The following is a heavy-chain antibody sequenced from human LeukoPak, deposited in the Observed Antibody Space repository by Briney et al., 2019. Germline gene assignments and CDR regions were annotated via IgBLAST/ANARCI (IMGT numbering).Heavy chain of an antibody. CDR2: INPNSGGT. J-gene: IGHJ3*02. Sequence: ASVKVPCKASGYTFTSNYMHWVRQAPGQGLEWMGWINPNSGGTNYAQKFQGRVTMTRDTSISTAYMELSRLRSDDTAVYYCARDYYDSSGFGAFDIWGQGTMVTVSS. V-gene: IGHV1-2*02. CDR3: ARDYYDSSGFGAFDI. D-gene: IGHD3-22*01. CDR1: GYTFTSNY.